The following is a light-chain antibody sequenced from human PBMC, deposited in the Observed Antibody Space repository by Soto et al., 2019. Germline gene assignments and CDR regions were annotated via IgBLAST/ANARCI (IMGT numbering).Light chain of an antibody. J-gene: IGKJ1*01. CDR1: PSVRSSY. V-gene: IGKV3-20*01. CDR3: QQYGSSPETWT. Sequence: EIVLTQSPGTLSLSPGERTTLSCRASPSVRSSYLAWYQQKPGQAPRLLIYGASSRATGIPDRFSGSGSGTDFTLNISRLEPEDFAVYYCQQYGSSPETWTFGQGTKVDIK. CDR2: GAS.